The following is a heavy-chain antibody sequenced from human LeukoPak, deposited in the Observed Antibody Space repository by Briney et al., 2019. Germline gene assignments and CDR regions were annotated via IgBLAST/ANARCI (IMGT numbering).Heavy chain of an antibody. V-gene: IGHV4-34*01. CDR2: INHSGST. CDR3: ARRPRGVIIKSWFDS. D-gene: IGHD3-10*01. CDR1: GGSFSGYY. J-gene: IGHJ5*01. Sequence: SETLSLTCAVYGGSFSGYYWSWIRQPPGKGLEWIGEINHSGSTNYNPSLKSRVTISVDTPKNQFSLKLSSLTAADTAVYYCARRPRGVIIKSWFDSWGQGTLVTVSS.